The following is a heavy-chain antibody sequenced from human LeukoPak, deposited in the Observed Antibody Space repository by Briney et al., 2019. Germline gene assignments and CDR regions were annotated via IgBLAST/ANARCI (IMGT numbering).Heavy chain of an antibody. Sequence: PGGSLRLSCAASGFTFSDYYMSWIRQAPGKGLEWVSYISSSSSYTNYADSVKGRFTISRDNAKNSLYLQMNSLRAEDTAVYYCARVYYDFWSGYQNYYYGMDVWGQGTTVTVSS. J-gene: IGHJ6*02. CDR1: GFTFSDYY. CDR2: ISSSSSYT. CDR3: ARVYYDFWSGYQNYYYGMDV. D-gene: IGHD3-3*01. V-gene: IGHV3-11*06.